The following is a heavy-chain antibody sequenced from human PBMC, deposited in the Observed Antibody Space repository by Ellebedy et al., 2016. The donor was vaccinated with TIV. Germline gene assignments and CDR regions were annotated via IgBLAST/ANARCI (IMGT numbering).Heavy chain of an antibody. V-gene: IGHV4-59*12. CDR2: IYYSGST. CDR1: GGSISSYY. D-gene: IGHD6-13*01. Sequence: MPSETLSLTCTVSGGSISSYYWSWIRQPPGKGLEWIGYIYYSGSTYYNPSLKSRVTISVDTSKNQFSLKLSSVTAADTAVYYCARTSASSWYMGFGNWFDPWGQGTLVTVSS. J-gene: IGHJ5*02. CDR3: ARTSASSWYMGFGNWFDP.